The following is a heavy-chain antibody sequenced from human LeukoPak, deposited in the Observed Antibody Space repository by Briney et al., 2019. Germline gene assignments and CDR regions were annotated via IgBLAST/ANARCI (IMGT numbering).Heavy chain of an antibody. V-gene: IGHV4-39*07. CDR1: GGSISSSNYY. J-gene: IGHJ4*02. CDR3: ARDPFGVAAT. D-gene: IGHD3-10*01. Sequence: SETLSLTCTVSGGSISSSNYYWGWIRQPPGKGLEWIGSIYYSGNTYYNPSLKSRVTISVDTSKNQFSLKLSSVTAADTAVYYCARDPFGVAATWGQGTLVTVSS. CDR2: IYYSGNT.